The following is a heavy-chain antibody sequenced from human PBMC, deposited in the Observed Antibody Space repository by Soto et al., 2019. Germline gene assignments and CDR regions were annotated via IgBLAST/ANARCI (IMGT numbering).Heavy chain of an antibody. CDR3: AVSRATFCSGGRSYDRSIDY. V-gene: IGHV3-30-3*01. Sequence: QVQLVESGGGVVQPGRTLRLSCEASGFTFSSNAMHWVRQAPGKGLGWVAVISYDGSNEYYADSVRGRFTISRDNAKSTLYLQLNNLGAEDTTVYYCAVSRATFCSGGRSYDRSIDYWGQGTLVTVSS. J-gene: IGHJ4*02. CDR2: ISYDGSNE. CDR1: GFTFSSNA. D-gene: IGHD2-15*01.